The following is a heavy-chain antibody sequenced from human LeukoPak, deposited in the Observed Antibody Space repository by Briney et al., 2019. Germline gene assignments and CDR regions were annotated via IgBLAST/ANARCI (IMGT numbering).Heavy chain of an antibody. Sequence: GGSLRLSCAASGFTFGDYSMHWVRQTPGKGLEWVSLINGDALTAHYGDSVRGRFTISRNNSKNSLYLQMNGLRTEDTAFYYCVKGLHGVSFSFDYWGRGTLVTVSS. CDR1: GFTFGDYS. V-gene: IGHV3-43*02. CDR2: INGDALTA. J-gene: IGHJ4*02. CDR3: VKGLHGVSFSFDY. D-gene: IGHD5-24*01.